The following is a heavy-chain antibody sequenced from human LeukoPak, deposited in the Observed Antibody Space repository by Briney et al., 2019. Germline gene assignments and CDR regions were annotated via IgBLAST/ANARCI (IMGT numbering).Heavy chain of an antibody. CDR1: GFTFSSYS. CDR2: ISSSSSYI. J-gene: IGHJ4*02. V-gene: IGHV3-21*01. CDR3: ARDRSTVTTLRNYYFDY. D-gene: IGHD1-7*01. Sequence: GGSLRLSCVASGFTFSSYSMNWVRQAPGKGLEWVSSISSSSSYIYYADSVKGRFTISRDNAKNSLYLQMNSLGAEDTAVYYCARDRSTVTTLRNYYFDYWGQGTLVTVSS.